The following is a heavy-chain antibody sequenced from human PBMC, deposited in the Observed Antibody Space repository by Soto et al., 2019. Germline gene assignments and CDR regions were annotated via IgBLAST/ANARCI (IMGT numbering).Heavy chain of an antibody. CDR3: AIVETGTFDAFDI. Sequence: PGGSLRLSCAASGFTFSSYSMNWVRQAPGKGLEWVSSISSSSSYIYYADSVKGRFTISRDNAKNSLYLQMNSLRAEDTAVYYCAIVETGTFDAFDIWGQGTMVTVSS. CDR1: GFTFSSYS. J-gene: IGHJ3*02. D-gene: IGHD1-7*01. V-gene: IGHV3-21*04. CDR2: ISSSSSYI.